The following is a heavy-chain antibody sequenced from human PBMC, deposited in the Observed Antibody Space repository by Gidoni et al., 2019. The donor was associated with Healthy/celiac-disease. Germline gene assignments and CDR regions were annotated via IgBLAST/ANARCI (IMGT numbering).Heavy chain of an antibody. CDR1: GYIFTNFY. V-gene: IGHV1-46*01. D-gene: IGHD1-7*01. CDR2: INPSSAST. J-gene: IGHJ3*02. CDR3: ARGGTTVGGFDI. Sequence: QVQLVQSGAEVKKPGASVKFSCKASGYIFTNFYIHWVRQAPGQGLEWMGIINPSSASTNYAQKFQGRVTMTRVTSTSTVYMELSSLRSEDTAVYFCARGGTTVGGFDIWGQGTMVTVSS.